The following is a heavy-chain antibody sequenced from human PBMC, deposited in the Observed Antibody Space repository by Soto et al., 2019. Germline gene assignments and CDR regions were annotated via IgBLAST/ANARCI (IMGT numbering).Heavy chain of an antibody. V-gene: IGHV4-59*01. CDR2: FYHSGNS. D-gene: IGHD5-18*01. CDR3: ARISSVDPYGYVNGGLDV. CDR1: GGSIRSYY. J-gene: IGHJ6*02. Sequence: ETLSLTCSVSGGSIRSYYWSWIRQSPEKGLEWIGYFYHSGNSDYNPSLKGRVTISVDTSKNQLSLSLRSVTAADTAVYFCARISSVDPYGYVNGGLDVWGQGTTVTVSS.